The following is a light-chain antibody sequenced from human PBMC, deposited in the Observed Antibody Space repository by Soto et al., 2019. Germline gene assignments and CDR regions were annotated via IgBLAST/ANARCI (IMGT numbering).Light chain of an antibody. Sequence: QSVLTQPASVSGSPGQSITISCTGTSSDVGSYNLVSWFRQYPGKAPKLMIYEVSKWPSGVSNRFSGSKSGNTASLTISWLQAEDEADYYCSSYSGSSTFVIFGGGTKLTVL. V-gene: IGLV2-23*02. CDR3: SSYSGSSTFVI. J-gene: IGLJ2*01. CDR1: SSDVGSYNL. CDR2: EVS.